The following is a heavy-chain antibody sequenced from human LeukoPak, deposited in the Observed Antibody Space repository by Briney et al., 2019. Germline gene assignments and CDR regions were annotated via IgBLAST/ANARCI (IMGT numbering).Heavy chain of an antibody. CDR2: IYYSGST. CDR1: GGSISSYY. CDR3: ARASNWGLDY. J-gene: IGHJ4*02. Sequence: SETLSLTCIVSGGSISSYYWSWIRQPPGKGLEWIGYIYYSGSTNNNPSLKSRVTISVDTSKNQFSLKLSSVTAADAAVYYCARASNWGLDYWGQGTLVTVSS. D-gene: IGHD7-27*01. V-gene: IGHV4-59*01.